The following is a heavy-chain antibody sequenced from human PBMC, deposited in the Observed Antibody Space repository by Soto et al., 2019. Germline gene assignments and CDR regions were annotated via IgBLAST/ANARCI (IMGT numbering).Heavy chain of an antibody. V-gene: IGHV1-3*01. D-gene: IGHD6-25*01. J-gene: IGHJ4*02. Sequence: ASVKVSCKASGYTFTSYAMHWVRQAPGQRLEWMGWISAGNGNTKYSQKFQGRVTLTTDTSTNTAYMELSSLRSDDTAVYYCERTSWRLSFPWPFDYWGQGTLVTVSS. CDR1: GYTFTSYA. CDR2: ISAGNGNT. CDR3: ERTSWRLSFPWPFDY.